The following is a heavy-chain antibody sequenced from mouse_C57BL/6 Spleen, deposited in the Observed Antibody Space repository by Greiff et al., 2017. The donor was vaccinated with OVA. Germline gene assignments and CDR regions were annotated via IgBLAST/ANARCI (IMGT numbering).Heavy chain of an antibody. CDR3: ARSRIYYYGSIYYYAMDY. CDR1: GYTFTSYW. Sequence: QVQLQQPGAELVKPGASVKLSCKASGYTFTSYWMQWVKQRPGQGLEWIGEIDPSDSYTNYNQKFKGKATLTVDTSSSTAYMQRSSLTSEDSAVYYCARSRIYYYGSIYYYAMDYWGQGTSVTVSS. V-gene: IGHV1-50*01. CDR2: IDPSDSYT. J-gene: IGHJ4*01. D-gene: IGHD1-1*01.